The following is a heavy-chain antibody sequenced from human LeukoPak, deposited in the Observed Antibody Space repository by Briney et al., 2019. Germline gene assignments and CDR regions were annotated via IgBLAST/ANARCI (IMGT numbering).Heavy chain of an antibody. CDR1: GYTFTSYG. V-gene: IGHV1-18*01. CDR3: ARDYSSSWPTPRWFDP. Sequence: ASVKVSCKASGYTFTSYGISWVRQAPGQGLEWMGWISAYNGNTNYAQKLQGRVTMTTDTSTSTAYMELRSLRSDDTAVYYCARDYSSSWPTPRWFDPWGQGTLVTVSS. J-gene: IGHJ5*02. D-gene: IGHD6-13*01. CDR2: ISAYNGNT.